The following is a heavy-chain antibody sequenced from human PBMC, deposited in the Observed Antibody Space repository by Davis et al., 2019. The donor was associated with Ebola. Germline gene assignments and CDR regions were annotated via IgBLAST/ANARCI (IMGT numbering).Heavy chain of an antibody. D-gene: IGHD3-22*01. CDR2: INPNSGGT. Sequence: ASVKVSCKASGYTFTGYYMHWVRQAPGQGLEWMGWINPNSGGTNYAQKFQGRVTMTRDTSISTAYMELSRLRSDDTAVYYCARVKRGGGYYQRTPFDYWGQGTLVTVSS. CDR3: ARVKRGGGYYQRTPFDY. CDR1: GYTFTGYY. V-gene: IGHV1-2*02. J-gene: IGHJ4*02.